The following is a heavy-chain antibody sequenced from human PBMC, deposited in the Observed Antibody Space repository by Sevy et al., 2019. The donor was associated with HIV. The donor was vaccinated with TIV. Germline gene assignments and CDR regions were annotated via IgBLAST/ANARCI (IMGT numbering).Heavy chain of an antibody. V-gene: IGHV3-33*01. Sequence: GGSLRLSCAASGFTFSSYGMHWVRQAPGKGLEWVAVIWYDGSNKYYADSVKGRFTISRDNSKNTLYLQMNSLRAEDTAVYYCAREGEAGPYFDYWGQGTLVTVSS. CDR3: AREGEAGPYFDY. CDR2: IWYDGSNK. D-gene: IGHD3-10*01. CDR1: GFTFSSYG. J-gene: IGHJ4*02.